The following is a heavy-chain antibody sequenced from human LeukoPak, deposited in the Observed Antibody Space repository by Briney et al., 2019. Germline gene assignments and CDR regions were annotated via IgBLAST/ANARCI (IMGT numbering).Heavy chain of an antibody. CDR3: ARAFGGNYSPAGS. Sequence: GRSLRLSCAASGFNFDDYAMHWVCHAPGKGLEWVSGISWDSDTIGYADSVKGRFTISRDNAKSSLYLQMNSLRTDDTALYYCARAFGGNYSPAGSWGQGTLVTVSS. J-gene: IGHJ5*02. V-gene: IGHV3-9*01. D-gene: IGHD1-26*01. CDR1: GFNFDDYA. CDR2: ISWDSDTI.